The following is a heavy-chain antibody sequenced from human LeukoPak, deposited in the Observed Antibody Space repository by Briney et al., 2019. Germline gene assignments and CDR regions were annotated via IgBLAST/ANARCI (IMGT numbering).Heavy chain of an antibody. CDR3: AKDQGPFDP. CDR2: ISGSGGST. V-gene: IGHV3-23*01. Sequence: GGSLRLSCAASGFTLSSFAMNWVRQAPGKGLEWVSAISGSGGSTFYADSVKGRFTISRDNSKNTLYLQMNSLRAEDTAVYYCAKDQGPFDPWGQGTLVTVSS. J-gene: IGHJ5*02. CDR1: GFTLSSFA.